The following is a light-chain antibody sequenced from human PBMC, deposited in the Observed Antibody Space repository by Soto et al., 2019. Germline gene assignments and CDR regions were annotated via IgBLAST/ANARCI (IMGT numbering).Light chain of an antibody. Sequence: EIVLTQPPETLSLCPGERATLSYWPSQSVSNYFVGYQQKPGHAPRLLIHDASKRATGIPARFSGSGSGTEFPLTISSLQSEDFAVYYCQQYNNWPATFGQGTKVDIK. CDR1: QSVSNY. CDR2: DAS. J-gene: IGKJ1*01. V-gene: IGKV3-11*01. CDR3: QQYNNWPAT.